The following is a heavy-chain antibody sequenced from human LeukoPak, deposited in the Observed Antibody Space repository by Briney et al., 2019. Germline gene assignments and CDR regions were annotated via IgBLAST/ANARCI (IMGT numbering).Heavy chain of an antibody. J-gene: IGHJ4*02. CDR1: GFSFSSYS. CDR3: ARASWVSNADAVW. D-gene: IGHD1-1*01. CDR2: RNVTGEK. Sequence: PGGSLTPSRVAAGFSFSSYSISRVCQTPPSGLVWVSGRNVTGEKYYADSVKGRFTHSRDDSRNTVYLQLNNLTVDDTGVYYCARASWVSNADAVWWGQGTVVTVSS. V-gene: IGHV3-23*01.